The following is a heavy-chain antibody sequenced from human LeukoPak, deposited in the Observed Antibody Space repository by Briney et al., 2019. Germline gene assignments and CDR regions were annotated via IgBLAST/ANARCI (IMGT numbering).Heavy chain of an antibody. CDR2: IYYSGST. CDR3: ARDILTGYSDY. D-gene: IGHD3-9*01. J-gene: IGHJ4*02. V-gene: IGHV4-59*01. Sequence: SETLSLTCTVSGGPISSYYWSWIRQPPGKGLEWIGYIYYSGSTNYNPSLKSRVTISVDTSKNQFSLKLSSVTAADTAVYYCARDILTGYSDYWGREPWSPSPQ. CDR1: GGPISSYY.